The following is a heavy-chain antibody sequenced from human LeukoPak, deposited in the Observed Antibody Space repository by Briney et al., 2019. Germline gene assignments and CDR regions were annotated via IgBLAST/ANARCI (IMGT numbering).Heavy chain of an antibody. CDR1: GFTFSSYA. CDR2: ISGSGGST. J-gene: IGHJ4*02. D-gene: IGHD2-15*01. Sequence: PGGSLRLSCAASGFTFSSYAMSWVRHAPGKGLVWVSAISGSGGSTYYADSVKGRFTISRDNSKNTLYLQMNSLRAEDTAVYYCAKDEGDIVVVVAASPFDYWGQGTLVTVSS. V-gene: IGHV3-23*01. CDR3: AKDEGDIVVVVAASPFDY.